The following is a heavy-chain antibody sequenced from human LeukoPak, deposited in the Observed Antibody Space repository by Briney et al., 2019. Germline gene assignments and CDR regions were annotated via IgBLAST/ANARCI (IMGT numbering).Heavy chain of an antibody. CDR3: ARDIVAASSDGFDV. CDR1: GGSISSFF. V-gene: IGHV4-4*07. J-gene: IGHJ3*01. D-gene: IGHD2-21*01. Sequence: PSETLSLTCTVSGGSISSFFWSWIRQPAGRELEWLGRMYANGNDNYNPSLKSRISMSVDTSRSQFSLNLTSVTAADTATYYCARDIVAASSDGFDVWGQGTTVIVSS. CDR2: MYANGND.